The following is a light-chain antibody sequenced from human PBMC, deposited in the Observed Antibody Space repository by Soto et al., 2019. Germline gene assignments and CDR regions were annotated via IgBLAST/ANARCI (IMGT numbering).Light chain of an antibody. CDR1: SSDVGSYHD. Sequence: QSALTQPASVSGAPGQSITISCTGTSSDVGSYHDVSWYQQHPGKAPKLMIYGVSNRPSGVSDRFSGSKSGNTASLTISGLQAEDEANYYCRSYTSSRTRVFGGGTQLTVL. CDR3: RSYTSSRTRV. V-gene: IGLV2-14*01. CDR2: GVS. J-gene: IGLJ3*02.